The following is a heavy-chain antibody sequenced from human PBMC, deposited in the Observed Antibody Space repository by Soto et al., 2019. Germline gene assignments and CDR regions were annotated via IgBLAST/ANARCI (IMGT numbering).Heavy chain of an antibody. V-gene: IGHV3-74*01. Sequence: EVQLVESGGGLVRPGGSLRLSCAASGFTFSYCWMHWVRQAPGKGLVWVSRIHSDGSSTTYADFVKGRFIISRDNARNTVDLQMNSVRVEDTAVYYCARRDRGAFDLWGQWTVVTVSS. CDR3: ARRDRGAFDL. D-gene: IGHD1-26*01. J-gene: IGHJ3*01. CDR2: IHSDGSST. CDR1: GFTFSYCW.